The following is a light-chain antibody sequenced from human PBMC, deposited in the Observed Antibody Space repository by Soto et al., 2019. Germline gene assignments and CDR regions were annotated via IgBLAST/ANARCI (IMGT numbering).Light chain of an antibody. J-gene: IGKJ1*01. CDR3: QQYGSSPWT. CDR2: GAS. V-gene: IGKV3-20*01. Sequence: SVLTQSPGTLSVSPGERATLSCMASQSVSSSYLAWYQQTPGQAPRLLIYGASSRATGIPDRFSGSGSGTDFTLTISRLEPEDFAVYYCQQYGSSPWTFGQGTKVDIK. CDR1: QSVSSSY.